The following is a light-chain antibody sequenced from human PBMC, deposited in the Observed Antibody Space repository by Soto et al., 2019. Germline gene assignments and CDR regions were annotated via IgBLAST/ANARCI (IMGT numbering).Light chain of an antibody. J-gene: IGKJ3*01. CDR1: QSVSSN. Sequence: EIVMTQSPATLSVSPGERATLSCRASQSVSSNLAWYQQKPGQAPRLLIYGASTMATGIPARFSGGGSGTEFTLTISSLQSEDFAVYDCQPYNNWPLFTFGPGTKVDIK. CDR3: QPYNNWPLFT. V-gene: IGKV3-15*01. CDR2: GAS.